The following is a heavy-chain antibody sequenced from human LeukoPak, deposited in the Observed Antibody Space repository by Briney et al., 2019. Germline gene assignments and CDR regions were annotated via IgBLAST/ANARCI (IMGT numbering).Heavy chain of an antibody. J-gene: IGHJ4*02. CDR3: ARAPPPLRTASSGSYRIDY. V-gene: IGHV4-39*07. D-gene: IGHD1-26*01. CDR1: GGSISSSSYY. Sequence: SETLSLTCTVSGGSISSSSYYWGWIRQPPGTGLEWIGSIYYSGSTYYNPSLKSRVTISVDTSKNQFSLKLSSVTAADTAVYYCARAPPPLRTASSGSYRIDYWGQGTLVTVSS. CDR2: IYYSGST.